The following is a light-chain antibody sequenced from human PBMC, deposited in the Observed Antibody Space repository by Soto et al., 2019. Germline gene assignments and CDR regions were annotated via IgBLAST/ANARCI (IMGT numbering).Light chain of an antibody. CDR3: SSYRSSSTPVL. CDR1: SSDVGGYNY. Sequence: QSVLTQPASVSGSPGQSITISCTGTSSDVGGYNYVSWYQQHPGKAPKLMIYEVSYRPSGVSNRFSGSKSGNTASLTISGLQTEDEADYYCSSYRSSSTPVLFGGGTKLTVL. CDR2: EVS. V-gene: IGLV2-14*01. J-gene: IGLJ2*01.